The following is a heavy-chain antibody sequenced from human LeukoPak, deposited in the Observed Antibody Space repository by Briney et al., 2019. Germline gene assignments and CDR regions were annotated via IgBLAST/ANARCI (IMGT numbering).Heavy chain of an antibody. D-gene: IGHD2-8*01. CDR3: ARDPGPVSP. Sequence: GGSLRLSCAASGFTFSSYAMHWVRQAPGKGLEWVAVISYDGSNKYYADSVKGRFTISRDNSKNTLYLQMNSLRAEDTAVYYCARDPGPVSPWGQGTLVTVSS. J-gene: IGHJ5*02. V-gene: IGHV3-30-3*01. CDR2: ISYDGSNK. CDR1: GFTFSSYA.